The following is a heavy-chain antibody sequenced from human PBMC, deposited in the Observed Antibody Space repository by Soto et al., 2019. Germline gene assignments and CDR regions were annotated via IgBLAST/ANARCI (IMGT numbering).Heavy chain of an antibody. CDR3: AMKEAGKCPFDH. Sequence: EVQLLESGGGLAQPGGSLRLSCAASGFTFSKYAMSWVHQAPGTGLEWVAGISATGSTTPYADSVKGRFTISRDNSKNTVYLQMNSLRAEDTAIYYCAMKEAGKCPFDHWGQGTLVTVSS. CDR2: ISATGSTT. J-gene: IGHJ4*02. CDR1: GFTFSKYA. D-gene: IGHD6-19*01. V-gene: IGHV3-23*01.